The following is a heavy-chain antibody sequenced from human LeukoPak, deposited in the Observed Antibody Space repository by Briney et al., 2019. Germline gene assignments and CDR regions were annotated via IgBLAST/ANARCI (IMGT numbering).Heavy chain of an antibody. V-gene: IGHV1-69*05. J-gene: IGHJ3*02. Sequence: ATVKVSCKASGGTFSSYAISWVRQAPGQGLEWMGGIIPIFGTANYAQKFQGRVTITTDESTSTAYMELSSLRSEDTAVYYCARGPDDILTGDAFDIWGQGTMVTVSS. D-gene: IGHD3-9*01. CDR3: ARGPDDILTGDAFDI. CDR2: IIPIFGTA. CDR1: GGTFSSYA.